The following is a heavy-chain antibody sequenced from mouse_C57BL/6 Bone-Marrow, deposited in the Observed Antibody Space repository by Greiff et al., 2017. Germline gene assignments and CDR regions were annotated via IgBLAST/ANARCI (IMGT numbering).Heavy chain of an antibody. D-gene: IGHD3-3*01. V-gene: IGHV1-4*01. CDR1: GYTFTSYT. CDR3: ARGRDVDY. Sequence: LQESGAALARPGASVKMSCKASGYTFTSYTMHWVKQRPGQGLEWIGYINPSSGYTKYNQKFKDKATLTADKSSSTAYMQLSSLTSEDSAVYYCARGRDVDYWGQGTTLTVSS. J-gene: IGHJ2*01. CDR2: INPSSGYT.